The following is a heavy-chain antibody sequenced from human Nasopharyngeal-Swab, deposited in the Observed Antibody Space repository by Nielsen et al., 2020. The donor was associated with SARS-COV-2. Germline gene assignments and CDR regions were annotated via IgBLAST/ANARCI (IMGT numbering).Heavy chain of an antibody. CDR2: INPNSGGT. Sequence: WVRQAHGQGLEWMGWINPNSGGTNYAQKFQGWVTMTRDTSISTAYMELSRLRSDDTAVYYCARAAKGYCSSTSCYSIPEYYYYYMDVWGKGTTVTVSS. J-gene: IGHJ6*03. V-gene: IGHV1-2*04. CDR3: ARAAKGYCSSTSCYSIPEYYYYYMDV. D-gene: IGHD2-2*01.